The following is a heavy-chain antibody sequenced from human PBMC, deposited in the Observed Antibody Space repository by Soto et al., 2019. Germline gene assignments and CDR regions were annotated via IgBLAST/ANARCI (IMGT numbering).Heavy chain of an antibody. J-gene: IGHJ3*01. CDR3: ARLRRDWGDAFDL. CDR1: GGPFGSSA. Sequence: QVQLVQSGADVKKPGSSVKVSCKTSGGPFGSSAISWVRQAPAQGLEWMGAIIPVFDKANYAQNFQGRLTITADEPTGTVFMQLSSLSSEDTAVYFCARLRRDWGDAFDLWGLGTVVTVSS. V-gene: IGHV1-69*01. CDR2: IIPVFDKA. D-gene: IGHD3-16*01.